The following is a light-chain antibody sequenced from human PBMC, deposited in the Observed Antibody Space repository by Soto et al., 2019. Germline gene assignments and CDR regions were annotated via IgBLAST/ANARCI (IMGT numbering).Light chain of an antibody. J-gene: IGKJ2*01. CDR3: QQYYSWTYI. CDR1: QSVSSS. Sequence: EIVLTQSPATLSLSPGERNTLSCRASQSVSSSLAWYQHKPGQAPRLLIYDASNRATGVPARFSGSGSGTYFTLTISSLEPEDFALYDCQQYYSWTYIFGQGTKVDIK. V-gene: IGKV3-11*01. CDR2: DAS.